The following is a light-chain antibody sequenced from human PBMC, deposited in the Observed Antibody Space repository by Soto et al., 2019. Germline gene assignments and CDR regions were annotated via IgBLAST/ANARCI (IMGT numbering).Light chain of an antibody. Sequence: DIQIAKSPSALSTSVGVRVTITYLSSHNIDTWLAWYQQKPGRAPKLLISDASTLESGVPSRFSGSGSWTEFTLTISGLQPEDFATYYCQQANSFPITFGQGTRLEIK. J-gene: IGKJ5*01. CDR3: QQANSFPIT. CDR2: DAS. V-gene: IGKV1-5*01. CDR1: HNIDTW.